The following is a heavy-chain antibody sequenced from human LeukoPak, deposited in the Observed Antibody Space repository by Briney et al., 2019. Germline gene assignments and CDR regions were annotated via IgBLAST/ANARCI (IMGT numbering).Heavy chain of an antibody. D-gene: IGHD1-26*01. V-gene: IGHV3-21*01. CDR3: VREAAATLFDY. CDR1: GFTFSSFT. J-gene: IGHJ4*02. CDR2: ISSSSRDI. Sequence: GGSLRLSCAASGFTFSSFTMNWVRQAPGKGLEWVAAISSSSRDIFYADSVKGRFSISRDNTQNSLSLQMNSLRAEDTAVYYCVREAAATLFDYWGQGTLVTVSS.